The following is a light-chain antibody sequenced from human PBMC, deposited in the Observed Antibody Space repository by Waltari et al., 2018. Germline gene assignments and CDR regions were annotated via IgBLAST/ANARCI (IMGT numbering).Light chain of an antibody. Sequence: ETLMTQPPATLSVSPGERVTLSCRASQSCTPNLAWYQQKPGQAPRLLIYRASTRATGVPARFSGSGSGTEFTLTINALQSEDFAVYYCHQYNNWPPNTFGQGTLLEIK. V-gene: IGKV3-15*01. J-gene: IGKJ2*01. CDR1: QSCTPN. CDR2: RAS. CDR3: HQYNNWPPNT.